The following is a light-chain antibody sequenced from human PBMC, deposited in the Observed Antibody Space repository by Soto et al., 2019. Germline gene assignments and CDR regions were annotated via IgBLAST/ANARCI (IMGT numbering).Light chain of an antibody. J-gene: IGKJ5*01. V-gene: IGKV1-33*01. CDR2: DAA. Sequence: DIQMTQSPSSLSASVGDRVTITCQESQDISNYLKWYQQKPGKAPKLLIYDAANLETGVPSRFSGSGSGTDFTFTISSLQTEDIAKYYGQQYDNLPSTFGQGTRLESK. CDR3: QQYDNLPST. CDR1: QDISNY.